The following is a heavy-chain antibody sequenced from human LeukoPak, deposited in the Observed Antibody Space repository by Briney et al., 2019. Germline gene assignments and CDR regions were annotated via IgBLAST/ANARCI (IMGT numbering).Heavy chain of an antibody. Sequence: PSETLSLTCTVSGGSISSSSYYWGWIRQPPGKGLEWIGNIYYSGSTYYNPSLKSRVTISLDTSKKQSSLKLSSVTAADTAVYYCARHNRIAVAVGNWFDPWGQGTLVTVSS. D-gene: IGHD6-19*01. J-gene: IGHJ5*02. CDR3: ARHNRIAVAVGNWFDP. V-gene: IGHV4-39*01. CDR2: IYYSGST. CDR1: GGSISSSSYY.